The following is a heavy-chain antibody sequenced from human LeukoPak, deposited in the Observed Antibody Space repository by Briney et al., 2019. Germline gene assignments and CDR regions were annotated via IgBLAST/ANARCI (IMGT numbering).Heavy chain of an antibody. V-gene: IGHV3-30-3*01. Sequence: GGSLRLSCAASGFTFSSYAMHWVRQAPGKGLEWVAVTSYDGSNKYYADSVKGRFTISRDNSKNTLYLQMNSLRAEDTAVYYCARVMKQERKSGVDYWGQGTLVTASS. CDR3: ARVMKQERKSGVDY. CDR1: GFTFSSYA. CDR2: TSYDGSNK. D-gene: IGHD1-1*01. J-gene: IGHJ4*02.